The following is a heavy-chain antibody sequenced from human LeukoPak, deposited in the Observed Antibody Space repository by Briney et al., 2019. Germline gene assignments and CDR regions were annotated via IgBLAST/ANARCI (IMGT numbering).Heavy chain of an antibody. CDR3: AKDYGI. D-gene: IGHD3-10*01. J-gene: IGHJ3*02. Sequence: GGSLRLSCAASGFTFSSYGMHWVRQAPGKGLEWVAVISYDGSNRYYADSMKGRFTISRDNSKNTLYLQMNSLRAEDTAVYYCAKDYGIWGQGTMVTVSS. CDR2: ISYDGSNR. CDR1: GFTFSSYG. V-gene: IGHV3-30*18.